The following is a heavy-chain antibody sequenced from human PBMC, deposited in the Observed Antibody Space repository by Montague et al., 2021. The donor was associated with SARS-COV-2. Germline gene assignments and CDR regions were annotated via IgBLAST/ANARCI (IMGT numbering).Heavy chain of an antibody. D-gene: IGHD2-21*02. CDR2: ICDGVRRI. Sequence: FLRLSCAASGFNFPRYCMHWVRQSPGQGLEWVARICDGVRRISYADSVRDRFTVSRDNAKNTLSLLMYNLSGEDTAVYYCVRDGGDDKHDWWFDLWGRGTHVSVSS. J-gene: IGHJ2*01. CDR3: VRDGGDDKHDWWFDL. V-gene: IGHV3-74*01. CDR1: GFNFPRYC.